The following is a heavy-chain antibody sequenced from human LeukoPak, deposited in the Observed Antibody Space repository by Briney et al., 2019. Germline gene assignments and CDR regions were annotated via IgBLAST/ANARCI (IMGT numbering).Heavy chain of an antibody. J-gene: IGHJ6*02. CDR3: AREFGGWSLVGMDV. CDR1: GYTFTGYY. Sequence: GASVKVSCKASGYTFTGYYMHWVRQAPGRGLEWMGWINPNSGGINYAQKFQGRVTMTRDTSTSTVYMELSRLRSDDTAVYYCAREFGGWSLVGMDVWGQGTTVTVSS. CDR2: INPNSGGI. V-gene: IGHV1-2*02. D-gene: IGHD6-19*01.